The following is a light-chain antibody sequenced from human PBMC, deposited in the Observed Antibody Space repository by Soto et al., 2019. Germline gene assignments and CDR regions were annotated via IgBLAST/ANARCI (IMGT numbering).Light chain of an antibody. V-gene: IGLV1-40*01. CDR1: SSNFGAGYD. Sequence: QSVLTQPPSVSGAPGQKVTISGTGSSSNFGAGYDVHWYQQLPGTAPKLLIYGHSNRPSGVPDRFSGSKSGTLASLAITGLQAEDEADYYCQSYDSSLSGWVFGGGTKLTVL. CDR2: GHS. CDR3: QSYDSSLSGWV. J-gene: IGLJ3*02.